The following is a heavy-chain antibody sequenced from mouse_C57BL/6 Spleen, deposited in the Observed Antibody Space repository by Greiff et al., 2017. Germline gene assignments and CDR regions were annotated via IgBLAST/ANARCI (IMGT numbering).Heavy chain of an antibody. CDR1: GYSITSGYY. Sequence: EVQLQQSGPGLVKPSQSLSLTCSVTGYSITSGYYWNWIRQFPGNKLEWMGYISYDGSNNYNPSLKNRISITRDTSKNQFFLKLNSVTTEDTATYYCAREGLYYYGSSFYYFDYWGQGTTLSVAS. CDR3: AREGLYYYGSSFYYFDY. CDR2: ISYDGSN. D-gene: IGHD1-1*01. V-gene: IGHV3-6*01. J-gene: IGHJ2*01.